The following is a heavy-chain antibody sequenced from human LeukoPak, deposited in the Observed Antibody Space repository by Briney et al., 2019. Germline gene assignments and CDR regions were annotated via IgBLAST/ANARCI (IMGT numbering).Heavy chain of an antibody. D-gene: IGHD2-15*01. V-gene: IGHV5-51*01. CDR2: IYPGDSDT. Sequence: GESLKISCKGSGYSFTSYWIGWVRQMPGKGLEWMGIIYPGDSDTRYSPSFQGQVTISADKSISTAYLQWSSLKASDTAMYYCARSMYVVVAVTDYYYGMDVWGQGTTVTVSS. CDR3: ARSMYVVVAVTDYYYGMDV. J-gene: IGHJ6*02. CDR1: GYSFTSYW.